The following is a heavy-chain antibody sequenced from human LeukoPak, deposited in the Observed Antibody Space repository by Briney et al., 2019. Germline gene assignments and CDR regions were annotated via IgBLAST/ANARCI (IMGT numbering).Heavy chain of an antibody. CDR1: GGSVSSYY. CDR2: IYTSGST. V-gene: IGHV4-4*07. D-gene: IGHD6-19*01. CDR3: AREGKLTGYFGGLGFNY. Sequence: SETLSLTCTVSGGSVSSYYWSWIRQPAGKGLEWIGRIYTSGSTNYNPSLKSRVTMSVDTSKNQFSLYLTSVTAADTAVYYCAREGKLTGYFGGLGFNYWGQGILVTVSS. J-gene: IGHJ4*02.